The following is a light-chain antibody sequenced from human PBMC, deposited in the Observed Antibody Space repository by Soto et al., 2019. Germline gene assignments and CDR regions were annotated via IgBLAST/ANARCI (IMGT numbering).Light chain of an antibody. CDR2: GAS. J-gene: IGKJ1*01. Sequence: EIVMTQSPATLSLSPGERATLSCRASQSITRNLAWYQQTPGQAPRLLIYGASTRATGIPARFSGSGSGTELTLTISSQQSEDFAVYYCQQYNNWPMWTFGQGTKVDIK. CDR1: QSITRN. V-gene: IGKV3-15*01. CDR3: QQYNNWPMWT.